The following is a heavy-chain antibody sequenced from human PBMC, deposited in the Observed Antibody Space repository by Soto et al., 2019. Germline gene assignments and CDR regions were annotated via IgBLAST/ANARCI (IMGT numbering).Heavy chain of an antibody. Sequence: GGSLRLSCAASGFTFSSYSMNWVRQAPGKGLEWVSYISSSSTIYYADSVKGRFTISRDNAKNSLYLQMNSLRAEDTAVYYCASAAGYSYFHYYYMDVWGKGTTVTVSS. CDR1: GFTFSSYS. CDR3: ASAAGYSYFHYYYMDV. V-gene: IGHV3-48*01. J-gene: IGHJ6*03. D-gene: IGHD3-22*01. CDR2: ISSSSTI.